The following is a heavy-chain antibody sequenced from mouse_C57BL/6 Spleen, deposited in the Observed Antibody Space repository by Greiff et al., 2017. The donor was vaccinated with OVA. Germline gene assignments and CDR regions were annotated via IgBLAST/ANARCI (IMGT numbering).Heavy chain of an antibody. V-gene: IGHV1-19*01. J-gene: IGHJ1*03. Sequence: VQLKQSGPVLVKPGASVKMSCKASGYTFTDYYMNWVKQSHGKSLEWIGVINPYNGGTSYNQKFKGKATLTVDKSSSTAYMELNSLTSEDSAVYYCARRGTVVPDWYFDVWGTGTTVTVSS. CDR2: INPYNGGT. CDR1: GYTFTDYY. CDR3: ARRGTVVPDWYFDV. D-gene: IGHD1-1*01.